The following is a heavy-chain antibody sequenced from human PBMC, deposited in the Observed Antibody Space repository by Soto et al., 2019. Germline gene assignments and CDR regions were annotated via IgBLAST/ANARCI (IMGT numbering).Heavy chain of an antibody. Sequence: HPGGSLRLSCAASGFTFSSYSMNWVRQAPGKGLEWVSYISGSSTTIYYADSVKGRFTISRDNAKNSLYLQMNSLRAEDTAVYYCARDGYDSSGYSSSLDYWGQGTLVTVS. D-gene: IGHD3-22*01. CDR2: ISGSSTTI. J-gene: IGHJ4*02. CDR3: ARDGYDSSGYSSSLDY. V-gene: IGHV3-48*01. CDR1: GFTFSSYS.